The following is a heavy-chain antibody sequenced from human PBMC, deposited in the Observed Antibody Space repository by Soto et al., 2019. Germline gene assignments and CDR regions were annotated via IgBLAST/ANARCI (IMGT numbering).Heavy chain of an antibody. D-gene: IGHD1-26*01. CDR3: ARHHVRGRTIAGAAEF. Sequence: XATLCLTCAVYGGSLSAYYWSCIRQPPGKALEWIGEINHSGNTNYNPSLKSRVTISVDTSKNQLFLNLTSVTAADTAMYYCARHHVRGRTIAGAAEFWGQGTLVTVSS. CDR1: GGSLSAYY. V-gene: IGHV4-34*01. J-gene: IGHJ4*02. CDR2: INHSGNT.